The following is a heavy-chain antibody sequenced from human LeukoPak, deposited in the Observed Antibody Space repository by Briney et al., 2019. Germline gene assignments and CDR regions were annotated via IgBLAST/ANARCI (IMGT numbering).Heavy chain of an antibody. Sequence: SCKVSGYTLTELSMHWVRQAPGKGLEWVSYISSSGSTKYYADSVKGRFTISRDNAKNSLYLQMNSLRAEDTAVYYCPRGSEWDLLGSCDYWGQGTLVTVSS. V-gene: IGHV3-11*04. CDR2: ISSSGSTK. CDR1: GYTLTELS. J-gene: IGHJ4*02. CDR3: PRGSEWDLLGSCDY. D-gene: IGHD1-26*01.